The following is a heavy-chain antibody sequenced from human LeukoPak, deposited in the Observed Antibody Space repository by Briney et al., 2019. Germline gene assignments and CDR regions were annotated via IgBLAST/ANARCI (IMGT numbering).Heavy chain of an antibody. CDR3: ARGGGLRYFDWLFHNPLFDY. Sequence: ASVKVSCKASGYTFTSYAMNWVRQAPGQGLECMGWINTNTGNPTYAQGFTGRFVFPLDTSVSTAYLQISSLKAEDTAVYYCARGGGLRYFDWLFHNPLFDYWGQGTLVTVSS. J-gene: IGHJ4*02. CDR1: GYTFTSYA. D-gene: IGHD3-9*01. V-gene: IGHV7-4-1*02. CDR2: INTNTGNP.